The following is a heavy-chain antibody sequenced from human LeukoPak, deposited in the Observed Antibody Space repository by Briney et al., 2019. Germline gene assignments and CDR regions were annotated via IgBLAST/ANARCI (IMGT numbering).Heavy chain of an antibody. Sequence: GGSLRLSCAASGFTFSSYWMHWVRQAPGKGLEWVSAISGSGGSTYYADSVKGRFTISRDNSKNTLYLQMNSLRAEDTAVYYCARCAAVTDWFDPWGQGTLVTVSS. CDR3: ARCAAVTDWFDP. D-gene: IGHD2-21*02. J-gene: IGHJ5*02. CDR1: GFTFSSYW. CDR2: ISGSGGST. V-gene: IGHV3-23*01.